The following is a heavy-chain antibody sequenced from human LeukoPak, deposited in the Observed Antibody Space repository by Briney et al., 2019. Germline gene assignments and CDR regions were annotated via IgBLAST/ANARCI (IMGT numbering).Heavy chain of an antibody. D-gene: IGHD6-13*01. J-gene: IGHJ4*02. CDR2: IIPIFGTA. CDR1: GGTFSSYA. V-gene: IGHV1-69*06. CDR3: ARVDSSSWYVAFDY. Sequence: SVKVSCKASGGTFSSYAISWVRQAPGQGLEWMGGIIPIFGTANYAQKFQGRVTIIADKSTSTAYMELSSLRSEDTAVYYCARVDSSSWYVAFDYWGQGTLVTVSS.